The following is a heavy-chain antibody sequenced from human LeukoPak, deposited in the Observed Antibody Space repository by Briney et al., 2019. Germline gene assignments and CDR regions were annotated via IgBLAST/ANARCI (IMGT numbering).Heavy chain of an antibody. Sequence: SETLSLTCSVSGGSISSFYWSWIRQPPGMGLEWIGYIYNSGSTNYNPSLKSRVTISADTSKNQFSLKLNSVTAADTAVYYCARLPTTVPSWGQGTLVTVAS. V-gene: IGHV4-59*01. CDR1: GGSISSFY. J-gene: IGHJ5*02. D-gene: IGHD4-17*01. CDR2: IYNSGST. CDR3: ARLPTTVPS.